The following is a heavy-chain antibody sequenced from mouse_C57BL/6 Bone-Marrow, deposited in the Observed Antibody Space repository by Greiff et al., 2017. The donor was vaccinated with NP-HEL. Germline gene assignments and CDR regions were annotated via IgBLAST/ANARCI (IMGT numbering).Heavy chain of an antibody. V-gene: IGHV1-74*01. CDR2: IHPSDSDT. CDR1: GYTFTSYW. Sequence: QVQLQQPGAELVKPGASVKVSCKASGYTFTSYWMHWVKQRPGQGLEWIGRIHPSDSDTNYNQKFKGKATLTVDKSSSTAYIQLSSLTSEDSAVYYCAIANWDYYAMDYWGQGTSVTVSS. D-gene: IGHD4-1*02. J-gene: IGHJ4*01. CDR3: AIANWDYYAMDY.